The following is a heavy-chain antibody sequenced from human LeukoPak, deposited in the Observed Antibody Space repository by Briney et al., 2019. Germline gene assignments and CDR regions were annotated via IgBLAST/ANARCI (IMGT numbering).Heavy chain of an antibody. CDR1: GFTFSNYW. Sequence: GGSLRLSCAASGFTFSNYWMSWVRQAPGKGLEWVANIEQDGSEKYYVDSVKGRFTISRDNAKNSLYLQMNSLRAEDTAVYYCARETYSGRYFFDYWGQGTLVIVSS. V-gene: IGHV3-7*03. CDR3: ARETYSGRYFFDY. D-gene: IGHD1-26*01. J-gene: IGHJ4*02. CDR2: IEQDGSEK.